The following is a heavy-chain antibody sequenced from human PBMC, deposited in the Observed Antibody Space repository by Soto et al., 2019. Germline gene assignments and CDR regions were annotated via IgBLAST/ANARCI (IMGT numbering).Heavy chain of an antibody. D-gene: IGHD2-2*01. Sequence: GESLKISCKGSGYSFTSYCIGWVRQMPGKGLEWMGIIYPGDSDTRYSPSFQVQVTISADKSISTAYLQWSSLKASDTAMYYCARHCSSTSCGDAFDIWGQGTMVTVSS. J-gene: IGHJ3*02. CDR1: GYSFTSYC. V-gene: IGHV5-51*01. CDR2: IYPGDSDT. CDR3: ARHCSSTSCGDAFDI.